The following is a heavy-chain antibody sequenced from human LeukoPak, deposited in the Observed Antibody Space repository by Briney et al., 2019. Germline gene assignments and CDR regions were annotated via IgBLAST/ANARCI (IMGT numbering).Heavy chain of an antibody. CDR3: ARKSFVGGVPAFDI. CDR1: GFTFSSYA. D-gene: IGHD3-16*01. J-gene: IGHJ3*02. CDR2: ISYDGSNK. V-gene: IGHV3-30-3*01. Sequence: SGGSLRLSCAASGFTFSSYAMSWVRQAPGKGLEWVAVISYDGSNKYYADSVKGRFTISRDNSKNTLYLQMNSLRAEDTAVYYCARKSFVGGVPAFDIWGQGTMVTVSS.